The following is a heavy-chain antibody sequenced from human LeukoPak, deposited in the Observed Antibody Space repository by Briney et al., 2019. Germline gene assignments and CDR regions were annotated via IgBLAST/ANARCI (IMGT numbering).Heavy chain of an antibody. CDR3: ARGWLNSYCSGGSC. V-gene: IGHV1-8*01. Sequence: GASVKVSCKASGYTFTSYDINWVRQATGQGPEWMGWMNPNSGNTGYAQKFQGRVTMTRNTSISTAYMELSSLRSEDTAVYYCARGWLNSYCSGGSCWGQGTLVTVPS. J-gene: IGHJ4*02. CDR2: MNPNSGNT. D-gene: IGHD2-15*01. CDR1: GYTFTSYD.